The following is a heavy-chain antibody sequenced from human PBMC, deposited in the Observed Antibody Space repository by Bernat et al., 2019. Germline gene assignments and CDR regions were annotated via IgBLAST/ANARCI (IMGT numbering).Heavy chain of an antibody. Sequence: EVQLVESGGGLVQPGGSLRLSCAASGFTFSSYEMNWVRQAPGKGLEWVSYISSSGSTIYYADSVKGRFTISRDNAKNSLYLQMNSLRAEDTAVYYCARVSDFGVVIDYWGQGTLVTVSS. D-gene: IGHD3-3*01. CDR3: ARVSDFGVVIDY. J-gene: IGHJ4*02. CDR1: GFTFSSYE. V-gene: IGHV3-48*03. CDR2: ISSSGSTI.